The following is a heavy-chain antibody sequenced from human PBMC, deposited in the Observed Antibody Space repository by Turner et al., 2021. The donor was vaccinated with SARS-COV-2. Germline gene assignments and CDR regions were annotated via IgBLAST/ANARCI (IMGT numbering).Heavy chain of an antibody. V-gene: IGHV1-2*02. Sequence: QVQLVQSGAEVKKPGASVKVSCKASGYTFAGYYIHWVRQAPGQGLKWMGWINPNSGGTNYAQRFQGRVTMTGDTSISTAYMELSTLRSDDTAVYYCARHQGSTSGYDHGMNVWGQGTAVIVSS. D-gene: IGHD1-1*01. CDR2: INPNSGGT. CDR3: ARHQGSTSGYDHGMNV. J-gene: IGHJ6*02. CDR1: GYTFAGYY.